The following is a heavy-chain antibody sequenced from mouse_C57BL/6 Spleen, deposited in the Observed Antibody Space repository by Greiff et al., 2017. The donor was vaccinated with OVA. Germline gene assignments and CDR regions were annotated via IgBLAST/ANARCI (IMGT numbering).Heavy chain of an antibody. D-gene: IGHD4-1*01. V-gene: IGHV7-3*01. Sequence: EVMLVESGGGLVQPGGSLSLSCAASGFTFTDYYMSWVRQPPGKALEWLGFIRNKANGYTTEYSASVKGRFTISRDNSQSILYLQMNALRAEDSATYYCASQNWDGYFDYWGQGTTLTVSS. J-gene: IGHJ2*01. CDR2: IRNKANGYTT. CDR3: ASQNWDGYFDY. CDR1: GFTFTDYY.